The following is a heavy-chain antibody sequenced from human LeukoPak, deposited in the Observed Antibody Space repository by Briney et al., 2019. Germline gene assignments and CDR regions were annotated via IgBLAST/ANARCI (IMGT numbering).Heavy chain of an antibody. CDR1: VYSFTGYC. D-gene: IGHD6-13*01. J-gene: IGHJ6*03. CDR2: IYPVVSDT. CDR3: ASGQQRYYYYMDV. V-gene: IGHV5-51*01. Sequence: GESLQFSGKGSVYSFTGYCIGWVRQVPGKGLEWMGMIYPVVSDTRYSPSFQGQVTISAYTSISTAYLQWSSLKASDTAMYYCASGQQRYYYYMDVWGKGTTVTVSS.